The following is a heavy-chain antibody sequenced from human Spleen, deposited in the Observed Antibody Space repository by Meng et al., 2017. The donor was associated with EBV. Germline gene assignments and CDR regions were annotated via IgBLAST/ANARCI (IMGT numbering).Heavy chain of an antibody. V-gene: IGHV1-69*01. CDR3: ARLCENKRLLAGFDY. Sequence: QVQLVQSGAEVKEPGSSVKVSCKVSGGTFSNYAINWVRQAPGQGLEWMGGIIPTFGTTNYAQKFQGRLTITADASTNTIYLELSSLRSEDTAVYYCARLCENKRLLAGFDYWGQGTLVTVSS. CDR1: GGTFSNYA. D-gene: IGHD6-19*01. J-gene: IGHJ4*02. CDR2: IIPTFGTT.